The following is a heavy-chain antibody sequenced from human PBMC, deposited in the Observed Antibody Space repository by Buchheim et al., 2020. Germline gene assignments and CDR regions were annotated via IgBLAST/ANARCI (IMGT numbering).Heavy chain of an antibody. CDR3: ARDHGMGDFWSGFFDY. V-gene: IGHV4-61*02. CDR1: GGSISSGSYY. J-gene: IGHJ4*02. CDR2: IYTSGST. D-gene: IGHD3-3*01. Sequence: QVQLQESGPGLVKPSQTLSLTCTVSGGSISSGSYYWSWIRQPAGKGLEWIGRIYTSGSTNYNPSLKSRVTISVDTSKNQFSLKLSSVTAADTAVYYCARDHGMGDFWSGFFDYWGQGTL.